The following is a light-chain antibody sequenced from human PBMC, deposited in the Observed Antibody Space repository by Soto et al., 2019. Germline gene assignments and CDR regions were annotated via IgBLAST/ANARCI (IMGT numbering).Light chain of an antibody. Sequence: TQSAKVVEAPGRKVTIYCSGSSSNIGGNSVSWYQQLPGTAPKLLIYDDNKRPSGIPDRFSGSKSGTSATLGITGFQTGDEADYYCGSWDSSLSAYVFGTGTKVTVL. CDR2: DDN. CDR1: SSNIGGNS. J-gene: IGLJ1*01. CDR3: GSWDSSLSAYV. V-gene: IGLV1-51*01.